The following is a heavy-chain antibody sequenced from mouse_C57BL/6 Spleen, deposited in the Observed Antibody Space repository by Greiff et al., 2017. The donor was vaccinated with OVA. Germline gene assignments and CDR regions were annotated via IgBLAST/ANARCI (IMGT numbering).Heavy chain of an antibody. V-gene: IGHV1-50*01. CDR2: IDPSDSYT. D-gene: IGHD4-1*01. Sequence: VQLQQPGAELVKPGASVKLSCKASGYTFTSYWMQWVKQRPGQGLEWIGEIDPSDSYTNYNQKFKGKATLTVDTSSSTAYMQLSSLTSEDSAVYYCARHWDGAYWGQGTLVTVAA. CDR1: GYTFTSYW. CDR3: ARHWDGAY. J-gene: IGHJ3*01.